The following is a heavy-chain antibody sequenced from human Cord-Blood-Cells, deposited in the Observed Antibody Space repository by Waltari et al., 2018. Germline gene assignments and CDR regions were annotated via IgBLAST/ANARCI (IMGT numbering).Heavy chain of an antibody. Sequence: AVYGGSFSGYYWSWIRQPPGKGLEWIGEINHSGSTNYNPSLKSRVTISVDTSKNQFSLKLSSVTAADTAGYYCARGLLVYGGRYYYYGMDVWGQGTTVTVSS. CDR1: GGSFSGYY. D-gene: IGHD4-17*01. V-gene: IGHV4-34*01. J-gene: IGHJ6*02. CDR2: INHSGST. CDR3: ARGLLVYGGRYYYYGMDV.